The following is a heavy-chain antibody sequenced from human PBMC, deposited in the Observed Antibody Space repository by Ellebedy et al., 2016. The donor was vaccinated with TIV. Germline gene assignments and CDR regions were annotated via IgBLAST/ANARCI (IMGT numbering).Heavy chain of an antibody. Sequence: GGSLRLPXLASGFTFRSHGIYGVRQAPGKGLEGVAVISSDGSNKYYADSVKGRFTISRDNSKNTLYLQMNSLRTDDMAVYYCARGGSSGSSDYWGQGTLVTVSS. D-gene: IGHD3-10*01. CDR1: GFTFRSHG. V-gene: IGHV3-30*03. J-gene: IGHJ4*02. CDR3: ARGGSSGSSDY. CDR2: ISSDGSNK.